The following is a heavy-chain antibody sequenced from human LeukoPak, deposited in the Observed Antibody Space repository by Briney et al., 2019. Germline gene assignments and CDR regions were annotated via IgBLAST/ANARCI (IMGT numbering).Heavy chain of an antibody. J-gene: IGHJ5*02. Sequence: HPGGSLRLSCAASGFTFSSYSMNWVRQAPGKGLEWVSYISSSSSTIYYADSVKGRFTISRDNAKNTLYLQMNSLRAEDTAVYYCARGGGSYYDSSAYDLWGQGTLVTVSS. V-gene: IGHV3-48*04. CDR2: ISSSSSTI. D-gene: IGHD3-22*01. CDR1: GFTFSSYS. CDR3: ARGGGSYYDSSAYDL.